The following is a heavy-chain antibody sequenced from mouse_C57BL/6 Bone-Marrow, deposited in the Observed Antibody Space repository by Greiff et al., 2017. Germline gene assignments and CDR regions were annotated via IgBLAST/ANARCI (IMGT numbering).Heavy chain of an antibody. CDR1: GFTFTDYY. Sequence: MLVESGGGLVQPGGSLSLSCAASGFTFTDYYMSWVRQPPGKALEWLGFIRNNANGYTTEYSASVKGRFTISRDNSQGILYLQRSALRAEDSATYYCARSCSTGTKYFEVWGTGTTVTVSS. CDR3: ARSCSTGTKYFEV. V-gene: IGHV7-3*01. D-gene: IGHD4-1*02. J-gene: IGHJ1*03. CDR2: IRNNANGYTT.